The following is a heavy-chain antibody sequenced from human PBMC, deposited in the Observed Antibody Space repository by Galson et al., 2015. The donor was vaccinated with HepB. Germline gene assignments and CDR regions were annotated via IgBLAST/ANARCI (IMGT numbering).Heavy chain of an antibody. CDR3: AKDIMWELLASGGMDV. J-gene: IGHJ6*02. CDR1: GFTFDDYT. CDR2: ISWDGGST. D-gene: IGHD1-26*01. V-gene: IGHV3-43*01. Sequence: SLRLSCAASGFTFDDYTMHWVRQAPGKGLEWVSLISWDGGSTYYADSVKGRFTISRDNSKNSLYLQMNSLRTEDTALYYCAKDIMWELLASGGMDVWGQGTTVTVSS.